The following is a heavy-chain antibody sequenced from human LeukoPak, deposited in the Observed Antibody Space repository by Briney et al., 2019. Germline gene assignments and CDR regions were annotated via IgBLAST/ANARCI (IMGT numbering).Heavy chain of an antibody. V-gene: IGHV4-4*02. CDR2: VHPSEGT. D-gene: IGHD4-23*01. Sequence: SGTLSLTCAVSGGSVSHSNWWTWVRQSPGKGLEWIGEVHPSEGTNYNPSLKSRVTISLDKSKNQFSLELNSVTAADTAVYYCARGGNSDFDYWGQGTLATVSS. CDR1: GGSVSHSNW. J-gene: IGHJ4*02. CDR3: ARGGNSDFDY.